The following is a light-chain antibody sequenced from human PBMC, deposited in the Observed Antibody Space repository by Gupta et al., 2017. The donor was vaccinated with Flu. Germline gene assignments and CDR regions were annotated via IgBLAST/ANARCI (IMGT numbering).Light chain of an antibody. J-gene: IGLJ3*02. CDR2: EDD. CDR3: WTWDTSLSDGNCG. CDR1: SSNIGSHY. V-gene: IGLV1-51*02. Sequence: QSMLTQPPSVSAAPGQKVSISCSGGSSNIGSHYVSWYQQLPGTAPKLLIYEDDSRPSGIPDRFSGSKSGTSANLASTGLQTGDEADYYGWTWDTSLSDGNCGFGGGTKM.